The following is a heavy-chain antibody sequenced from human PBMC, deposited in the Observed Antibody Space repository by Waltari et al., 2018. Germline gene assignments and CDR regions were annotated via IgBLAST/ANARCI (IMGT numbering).Heavy chain of an antibody. J-gene: IGHJ4*02. CDR2: ISNDGTNK. V-gene: IGHV3-30*18. D-gene: IGHD3-3*01. Sequence: QVHLVESGGGVVQPGKSLGLSCAASGFPFSTFGMHWVRQAPGKGLEWVAIISNDGTNKHYSDSVKGRFTISRDNSKNTLFLQMNSLRPEDTAVYYCAKARSAAYFEFWSAYFEYWGQGTLVTVSS. CDR1: GFPFSTFG. CDR3: AKARSAAYFEFWSAYFEY.